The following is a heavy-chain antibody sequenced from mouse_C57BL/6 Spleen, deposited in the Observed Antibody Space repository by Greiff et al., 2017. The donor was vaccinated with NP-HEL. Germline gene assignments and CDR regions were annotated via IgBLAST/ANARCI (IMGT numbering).Heavy chain of an antibody. CDR1: GYTFTSYW. D-gene: IGHD2-2*01. V-gene: IGHV1-72*01. J-gene: IGHJ4*01. CDR2: IDPNSGGT. CDR3: AREGYDGYYYAMDY. Sequence: VQLQQSGAELVKPGASVKLSCKASGYTFTSYWMHWVKQRPGRGLEWIGRIDPNSGGTKYNEKFKSKATLTLDKPSSTSYMQLSSLTSEDSAVYYCAREGYDGYYYAMDYWGQGTSVTVSS.